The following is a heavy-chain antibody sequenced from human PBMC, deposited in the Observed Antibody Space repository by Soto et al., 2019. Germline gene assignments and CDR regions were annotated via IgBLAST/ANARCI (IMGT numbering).Heavy chain of an antibody. V-gene: IGHV4-34*01. D-gene: IGHD4-17*01. CDR1: GDSFGAYY. CDR3: ARGFSNSVTTRFDS. Sequence: SETLSLTCTVSGDSFGAYYWSWIRQSPGKGLEWIGEVYHSGDTKYNPSLKSRVTISEDPSKNQFSLRMTSMTAADTGVYYCARGFSNSVTTRFDSWGQGTLVTVSS. J-gene: IGHJ4*02. CDR2: VYHSGDT.